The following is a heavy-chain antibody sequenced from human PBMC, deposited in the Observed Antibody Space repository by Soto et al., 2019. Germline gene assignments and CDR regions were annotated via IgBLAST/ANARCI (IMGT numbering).Heavy chain of an antibody. CDR2: INAGNGNT. V-gene: IGHV1-3*01. D-gene: IGHD6-19*01. CDR3: ARDLGGWTDY. Sequence: ASVKVSCKASGYSFTSYAIHWVRQAPGQRLEWMGWINAGNGNTKYSQKFQDRVTITRDTSASTAYMELSSLRSEDTAVYYCARDLGGWTDYWGKGTLVPVYS. J-gene: IGHJ4*02. CDR1: GYSFTSYA.